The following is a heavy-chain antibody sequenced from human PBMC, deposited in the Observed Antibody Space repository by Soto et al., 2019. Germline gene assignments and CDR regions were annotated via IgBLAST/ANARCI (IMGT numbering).Heavy chain of an antibody. CDR2: IKQDGNEK. D-gene: IGHD6-6*01. CDR1: GFTFSAYW. CDR3: TTYSSSGPVSYYYYGMDV. J-gene: IGHJ6*02. V-gene: IGHV3-7*03. Sequence: PGGSLRLSCAVSGFTFSAYWMIWVRQAPGKRLEWVANIKQDGNEKYYVDSVKGRFTISRDNAKNSLYLQMNSLKTEDTAVYYYTTYSSSGPVSYYYYGMDVWGQGTTVTVSS.